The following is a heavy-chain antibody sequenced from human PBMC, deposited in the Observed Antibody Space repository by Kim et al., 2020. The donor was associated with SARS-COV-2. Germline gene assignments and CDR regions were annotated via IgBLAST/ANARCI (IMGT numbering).Heavy chain of an antibody. Sequence: SETLSLTCTVSGGSISSSSYYWGWIRQPPGKGLEWIGSIYYSGSTYYNPSLKSRVTISVDTSKNQFSLKLSSVTAADTAVYYCARQGRDGYPDYWGQGTL. D-gene: IGHD5-12*01. CDR2: IYYSGST. CDR3: ARQGRDGYPDY. V-gene: IGHV4-39*01. J-gene: IGHJ4*02. CDR1: GGSISSSSYY.